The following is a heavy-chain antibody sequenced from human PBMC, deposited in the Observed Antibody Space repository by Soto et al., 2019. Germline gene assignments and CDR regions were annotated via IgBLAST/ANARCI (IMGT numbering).Heavy chain of an antibody. V-gene: IGHV3-23*01. J-gene: IGHJ4*02. Sequence: EVHLLGSGGVLVKPGGSLRLSCEVSGFTFNNFAMFWVRQSPGKGLEWVSTISSDGDLRHYAESVKGRFTISRDNSKSSLLLQMNSLRAEDTALYFCAKVRQRFLDILTGATNFDSWGQGTLVTVSS. CDR3: AKVRQRFLDILTGATNFDS. CDR1: GFTFNNFA. D-gene: IGHD3-9*01. CDR2: ISSDGDLR.